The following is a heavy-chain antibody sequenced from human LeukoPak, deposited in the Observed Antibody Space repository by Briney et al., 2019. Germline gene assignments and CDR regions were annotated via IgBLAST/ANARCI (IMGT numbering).Heavy chain of an antibody. Sequence: GGSLRLSCAVSGITFSSYGMHWVRQAPGKGLEWVAFIRYDGSNKYYADSVKGRFTISRDNSKNTLYLQMNSLRAEDTAVYYCAKEGYGDGPYFDYWGQGTLVTVSS. J-gene: IGHJ4*02. D-gene: IGHD5-18*01. CDR1: GITFSSYG. CDR2: IRYDGSNK. CDR3: AKEGYGDGPYFDY. V-gene: IGHV3-30*02.